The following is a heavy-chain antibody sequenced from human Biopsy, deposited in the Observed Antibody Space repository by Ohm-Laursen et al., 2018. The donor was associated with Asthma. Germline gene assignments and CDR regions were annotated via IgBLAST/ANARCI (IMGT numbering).Heavy chain of an antibody. V-gene: IGHV4-30-2*01. CDR3: ARVKDGYNFDY. Sequence: TLSLTCVVSGGSISSGGYSWSWIQQPPGKGLEWIGYIYHSGSTYYNPSLKSRVTISVDRSKNQFSLKLSSVTAADTAVYYCARVKDGYNFDYWGQGTLVTVSS. CDR2: IYHSGST. J-gene: IGHJ4*02. D-gene: IGHD5-24*01. CDR1: GGSISSGGYS.